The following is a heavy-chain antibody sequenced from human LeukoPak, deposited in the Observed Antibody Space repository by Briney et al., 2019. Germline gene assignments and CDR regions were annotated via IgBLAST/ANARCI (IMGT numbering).Heavy chain of an antibody. V-gene: IGHV3-73*01. D-gene: IGHD6-13*01. Sequence: GGSLRLSCAASGFTFSGSAMHWVRQASGKGLEWVGRIRSKANSYATAYAAPVKGRFTISRDDSKNTAYLQMNSLKTEDTAVYYCTRKGIAAAGTFLMTYYYGMDVWGQGTTVTVSS. CDR3: TRKGIAAAGTFLMTYYYGMDV. J-gene: IGHJ6*02. CDR1: GFTFSGSA. CDR2: IRSKANSYAT.